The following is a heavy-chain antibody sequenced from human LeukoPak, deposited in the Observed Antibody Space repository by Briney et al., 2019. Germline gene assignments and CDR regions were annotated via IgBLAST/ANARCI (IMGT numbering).Heavy chain of an antibody. CDR3: ARGGYSYGYAY. CDR2: INHSGST. Sequence: PSETLSLTCGVSGVSVSSNYAWSWVRQPPGKGLEWIGEINHSGSTNYNPSLKSRVTISVDPSKNQFSLKLSSVTAADTAVYYCARGGYSYGYAYWGQGTLVTV. CDR1: GVSVSSNYA. J-gene: IGHJ4*02. D-gene: IGHD5-18*01. V-gene: IGHV4-4*02.